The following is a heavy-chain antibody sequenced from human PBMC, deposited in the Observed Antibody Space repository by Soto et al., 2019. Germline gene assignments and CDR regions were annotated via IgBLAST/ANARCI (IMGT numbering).Heavy chain of an antibody. Sequence: SETLSLTCTVSGGSISSGGYYWSWIRQHPGKGLEWIGYIYYSGSTYYNPSLKSRVTISVDTSKNQFSLKLSSVTAADTAVYYCARECKGYQLTTAATYYYYYMDVWGKGTTVTVSS. CDR3: ARECKGYQLTTAATYYYYYMDV. V-gene: IGHV4-31*03. CDR2: IYYSGST. J-gene: IGHJ6*03. D-gene: IGHD2-2*01. CDR1: GGSISSGGYY.